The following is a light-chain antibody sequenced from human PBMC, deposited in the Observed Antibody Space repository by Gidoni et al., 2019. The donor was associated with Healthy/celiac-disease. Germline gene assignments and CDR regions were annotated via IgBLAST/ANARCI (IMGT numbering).Light chain of an antibody. J-gene: IGKJ1*01. CDR1: QSVNSN. CDR2: GSS. Sequence: EIVMTQSPATLSVSPGERATLSCRASQSVNSNLAWYQQKPGQDPRLLIYGSSTRATGIPARFSGRGSGTEFTLTISILQSEDFAVYYCQQYNNWPPWTFGQGTKVEIK. CDR3: QQYNNWPPWT. V-gene: IGKV3-15*01.